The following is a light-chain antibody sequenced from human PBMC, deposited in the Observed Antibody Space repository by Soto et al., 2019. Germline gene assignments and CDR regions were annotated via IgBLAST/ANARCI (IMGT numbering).Light chain of an antibody. J-gene: IGLJ1*01. CDR1: SSDVGGYNY. CDR3: SSYAGSHGV. V-gene: IGLV2-8*01. CDR2: EVS. Sequence: QSALTQPPSASGSPGQSVTISCTGTSSDVGGYNYVSWYQQHPGKAPKRMIYEVSKRPSGVPDRFSGSKSGNTASLTVSGLQAEDEADYYCSSYAGSHGVFGTGNKLTVL.